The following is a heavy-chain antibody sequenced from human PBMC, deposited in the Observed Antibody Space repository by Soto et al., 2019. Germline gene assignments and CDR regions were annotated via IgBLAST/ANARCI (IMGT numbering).Heavy chain of an antibody. CDR3: ATADIVATSDYYYGMDV. Sequence: ASVKVSCKVYGYTLTELSMHWVRQAPGKGLEWMGGFDPEDGETIYAQKFQGRVTMTEDTSTDTAYMELSSLRSEDTAVYYCATADIVATSDYYYGMDVWGQGTTVTVSS. CDR2: FDPEDGET. CDR1: GYTLTELS. J-gene: IGHJ6*02. D-gene: IGHD5-12*01. V-gene: IGHV1-24*01.